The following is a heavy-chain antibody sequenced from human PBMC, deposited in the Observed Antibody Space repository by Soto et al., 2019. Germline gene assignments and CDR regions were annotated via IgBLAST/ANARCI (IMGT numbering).Heavy chain of an antibody. CDR1: GFTFSSYS. V-gene: IGHV3-48*02. J-gene: IGHJ4*02. CDR3: ARDRRHCSGGSCYGLDY. Sequence: EVQLVESGGGLVQPGGSLRLSCAASGFTFSSYSMNWVRQAPGKGLERVSYISSSSSTIYYADSVKGRFTISRDNAKNPLYLQMNSLRDEDTAVYYCARDRRHCSGGSCYGLDYWGQGTLVTVSS. CDR2: ISSSSSTI. D-gene: IGHD2-15*01.